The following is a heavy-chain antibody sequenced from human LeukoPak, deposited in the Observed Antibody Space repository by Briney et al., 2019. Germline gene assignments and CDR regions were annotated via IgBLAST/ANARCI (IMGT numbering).Heavy chain of an antibody. V-gene: IGHV1-69*01. CDR1: GGTFSSYA. D-gene: IGHD3-9*01. Sequence: SVKVSCKASGGTFSSYAISWLRQAPGQGLEWMGGIIPIFGTANYAQKFQGRVTITADESTSTAYMELSSLRSEDTAVYYSARDLDPGAIPYYYYYMDVCGKGTTVTVSS. J-gene: IGHJ6*03. CDR2: IIPIFGTA. CDR3: ARDLDPGAIPYYYYYMDV.